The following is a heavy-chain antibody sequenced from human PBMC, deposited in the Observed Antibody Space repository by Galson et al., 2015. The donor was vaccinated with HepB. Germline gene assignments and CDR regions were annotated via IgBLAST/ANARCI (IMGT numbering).Heavy chain of an antibody. CDR1: GGTFSSYT. CDR2: IIPILGIA. D-gene: IGHD5-18*01. J-gene: IGHJ4*02. V-gene: IGHV1-69*02. Sequence: SVKVSCKASGGTFSSYTISWVRQAPGQGLEWMGRIIPILGIAKYAQKFQGRVTITADKSTSTAYMELSSLRSEGTAVYYCARGGYSYGFFDYWGQGTLVTVSS. CDR3: ARGGYSYGFFDY.